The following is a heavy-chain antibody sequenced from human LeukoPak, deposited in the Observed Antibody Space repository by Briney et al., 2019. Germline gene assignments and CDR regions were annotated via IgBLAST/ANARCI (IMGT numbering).Heavy chain of an antibody. D-gene: IGHD2-15*01. CDR1: GGTFSSYA. J-gene: IGHJ5*02. Sequence: GASVKVSCKASGGTFSSYAISWVRQAPGQGLEWMGRIIPILGIANYAQKFQGRVTITADKSTSTAYMELSSLRSEDTAVYYCARVGQGGGWFDPWGQGTLVTVSS. CDR2: IIPILGIA. CDR3: ARVGQGGGWFDP. V-gene: IGHV1-69*04.